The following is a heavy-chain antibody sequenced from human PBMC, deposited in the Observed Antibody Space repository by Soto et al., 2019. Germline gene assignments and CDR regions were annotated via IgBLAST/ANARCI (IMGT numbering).Heavy chain of an antibody. D-gene: IGHD6-19*01. CDR1: GFTFSSYA. CDR2: ISGSGGST. J-gene: IGHJ4*02. Sequence: GGSLKLSCAASGFTFSSYAMRWVRQAPGKGLEWVSAISGSGGSTYYADSVKGRFTISRDNSKNTLYLQMNSLRAEDTAVYYCAHGAVAGPYYFDYWGQGTLVTVSS. CDR3: AHGAVAGPYYFDY. V-gene: IGHV3-23*01.